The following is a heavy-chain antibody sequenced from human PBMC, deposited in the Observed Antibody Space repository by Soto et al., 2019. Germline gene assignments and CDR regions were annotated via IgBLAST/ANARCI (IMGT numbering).Heavy chain of an antibody. CDR1: GFTFSGSA. Sequence: EVQLVESGGGVVQPGGSLKLSCAASGFTFSGSAIHWVRQASGKGLEWVGRIKTKGNNSATAYGASLKGRFTISRDDSESTAYLQMNSLKTDDTAVYYCASSPDADCGASDCRNWFDPWGQGTLVTVSS. CDR3: ASSPDADCGASDCRNWFDP. J-gene: IGHJ5*02. CDR2: IKTKGNNSAT. D-gene: IGHD2-21*01. V-gene: IGHV3-73*01.